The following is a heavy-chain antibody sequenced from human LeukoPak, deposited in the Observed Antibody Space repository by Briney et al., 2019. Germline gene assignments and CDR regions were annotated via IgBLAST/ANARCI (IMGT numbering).Heavy chain of an antibody. V-gene: IGHV3-23*01. Sequence: GGSLRLSCEVSGFTFSSYAMSWVRQAPGKGLEWVSAISGSGGSTYYADSVKGQFTISRDNSRNTLYLQMNSLRAEDTAVYYCAKVRYTYGPFYDFWGQGTLVTVSS. CDR1: GFTFSSYA. CDR2: ISGSGGST. J-gene: IGHJ4*02. D-gene: IGHD5-18*01. CDR3: AKVRYTYGPFYDF.